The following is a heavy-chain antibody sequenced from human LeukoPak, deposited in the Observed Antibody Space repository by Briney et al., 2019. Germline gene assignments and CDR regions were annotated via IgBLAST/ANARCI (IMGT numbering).Heavy chain of an antibody. CDR2: IYTSGST. D-gene: IGHD3-3*01. CDR3: ASSFWSGYYTGTNWFDP. J-gene: IGHJ5*02. Sequence: SENLSLTCTVSGGSISSGSYYWRWIRQPAGKGLEWIGRIYTSGSTNYNPSLKSQVTISVDTSKNQFSLKLSSVTAADTAVYYCASSFWSGYYTGTNWFDPRGQGTLVTVSS. V-gene: IGHV4-61*02. CDR1: GGSISSGSYY.